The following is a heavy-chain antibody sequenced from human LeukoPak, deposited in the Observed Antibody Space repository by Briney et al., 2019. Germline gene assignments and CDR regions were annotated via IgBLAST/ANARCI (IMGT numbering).Heavy chain of an antibody. D-gene: IGHD3-22*01. Sequence: GGSLRLSCAASGFTLSDYYMSWIRQAPGKGLEWVSYISSSGSTIYYADSVKGRFTISRDNAKNSLYLQMNSLRAEDTAVYYCARAITYYYDSSGYGFDYWGQGTLVTVSS. CDR1: GFTLSDYY. CDR2: ISSSGSTI. CDR3: ARAITYYYDSSGYGFDY. V-gene: IGHV3-11*04. J-gene: IGHJ4*02.